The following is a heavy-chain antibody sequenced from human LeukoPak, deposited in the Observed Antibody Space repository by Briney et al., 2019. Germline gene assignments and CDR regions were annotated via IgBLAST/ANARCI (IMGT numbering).Heavy chain of an antibody. CDR1: GFTFSNYA. Sequence: PGGSLRLSCAASGFTFSNYAMSWVRQAPGKGLEWVSAIGVNTYYTDSVKGRFTISRDNSKNTLYLQMNSLRAEDTAVYYCARAGHYYYYMDVWGKGTTVTVSS. D-gene: IGHD2-8*02. CDR2: IGVNT. CDR3: ARAGHYYYYMDV. V-gene: IGHV3-23*01. J-gene: IGHJ6*03.